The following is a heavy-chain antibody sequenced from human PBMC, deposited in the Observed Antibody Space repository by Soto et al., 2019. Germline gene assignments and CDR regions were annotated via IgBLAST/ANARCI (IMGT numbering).Heavy chain of an antibody. D-gene: IGHD7-27*01. J-gene: IGHJ3*02. V-gene: IGHV3-23*01. CDR2: ISGLGNRV. CDR1: EFTFNKHA. Sequence: EAQLLESGGDLVQPGGSLRLSCEASEFTFNKHAINWVRQAPGKGLEWVSSISGLGNRVYYADSVKGRFTISRDNSKNTVYLQMSSLRAEDTAIFYCAKAELGMDAFDIWGPGTSVTVSS. CDR3: AKAELGMDAFDI.